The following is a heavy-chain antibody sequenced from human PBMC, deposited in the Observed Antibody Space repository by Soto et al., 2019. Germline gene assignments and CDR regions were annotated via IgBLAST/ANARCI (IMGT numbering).Heavy chain of an antibody. D-gene: IGHD3-16*01. CDR1: VGSFSYFY. V-gene: IGHV4-34*01. CDR3: ARGGGNAASTTDF. Sequence: QVQLQQWGAGLLKPSETLSLNCTLRVGSFSYFYWSWVRQPPGKGLEWIGEINRDGGTNFNPSLRSRVTISIDTSKSQFSLKLASVTAADTAMYYCARGGGNAASTTDFWAQGTLVTVSA. J-gene: IGHJ4*02. CDR2: INRDGGT.